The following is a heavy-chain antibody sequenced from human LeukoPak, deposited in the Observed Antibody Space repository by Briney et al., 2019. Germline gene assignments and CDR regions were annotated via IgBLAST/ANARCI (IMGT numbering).Heavy chain of an antibody. CDR3: ARGSPITIRYFDWLLKYYFDY. Sequence: SETLSLTCAVYGGSFSGYYWSWIRQPPGKGLEWIGEINHSGSTNYNPSLKSRVTISVDTSKNQFSLKLSSVTAADTAVYYCARGSPITIRYFDWLLKYYFDYLGQGTLVTVSS. CDR2: INHSGST. CDR1: GGSFSGYY. V-gene: IGHV4-34*01. J-gene: IGHJ4*02. D-gene: IGHD3-9*01.